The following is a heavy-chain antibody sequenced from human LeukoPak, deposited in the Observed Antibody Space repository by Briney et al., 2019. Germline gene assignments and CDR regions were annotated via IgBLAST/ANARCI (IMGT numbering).Heavy chain of an antibody. V-gene: IGHV1-2*02. Sequence: ASVKVSCKASGYTFTGYYMHWVRQAPGQGLEWMGWINPNSGGTNYAQKFQGRVTMTRDTSISTAYMELSRLRSDDTAVYYCARDGVTIFGVVIPYYYYYMDVWGKGTTVTVSS. CDR3: ARDGVTIFGVVIPYYYYYMDV. CDR2: INPNSGGT. D-gene: IGHD3-3*01. CDR1: GYTFTGYY. J-gene: IGHJ6*03.